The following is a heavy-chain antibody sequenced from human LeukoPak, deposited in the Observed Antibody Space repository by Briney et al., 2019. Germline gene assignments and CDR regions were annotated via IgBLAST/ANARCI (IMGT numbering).Heavy chain of an antibody. CDR1: GFTFSSYS. CDR2: ISSSSSYI. V-gene: IGHV3-21*01. CDR3: ARDFVAGPRGGY. J-gene: IGHJ4*02. Sequence: GGSLRLSCAASGFTFSSYSMNWVRQAPGKGLEWVSSISSSSSYIYYADSVKGRFTISRDNAKNSLYLQMNSLGAEDTAVYYCARDFVAGPRGGYWGQGTLVTVSS. D-gene: IGHD6-19*01.